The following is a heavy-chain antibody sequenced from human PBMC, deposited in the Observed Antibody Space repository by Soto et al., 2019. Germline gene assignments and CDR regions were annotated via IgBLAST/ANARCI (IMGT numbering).Heavy chain of an antibody. CDR3: AAGEASSRNLAPYYLDF. D-gene: IGHD6-13*01. J-gene: IGHJ4*02. Sequence: SETLSLTCTVSGGSMRNYFWTWIRQPPGKGLEWIGYIHYSGTTSFFSSYNPSLRSRVTISKDTSKNQFSLKLLSVTTADTAVYFCAAGEASSRNLAPYYLDFWGQGTLVTVSS. V-gene: IGHV4-59*01. CDR1: GGSMRNYF. CDR2: IHYSGTT.